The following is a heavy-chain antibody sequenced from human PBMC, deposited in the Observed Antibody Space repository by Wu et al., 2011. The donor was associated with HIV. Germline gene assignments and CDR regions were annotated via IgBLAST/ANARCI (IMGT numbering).Heavy chain of an antibody. V-gene: IGHV1-69*18. Sequence: QVQLVQSGAEVRKPGASVKVSCKTSGYTFIDYYIQWVRQAPGQGLEWMGRIIPIVEKPKYAQKFQGRVTITADESTSTAYMELTSLRSDDTAVYYCAGPRGYSYGSFDYWGQGTLVTVSS. D-gene: IGHD5-18*01. CDR1: GYTFIDYY. CDR3: AGPRGYSYGSFDY. CDR2: IIPIVEKP. J-gene: IGHJ4*02.